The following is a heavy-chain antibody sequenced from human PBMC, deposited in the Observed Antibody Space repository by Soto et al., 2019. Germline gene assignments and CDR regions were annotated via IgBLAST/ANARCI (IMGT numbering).Heavy chain of an antibody. CDR1: GFTFGDYY. D-gene: IGHD3-10*01. Sequence: NPGGSLRLSCAASGFTFGDYYMSWIRQAPGKGLEWVSYISSSGSTIYYADSVKGRFTISRDNAKNSLYLQMNSLRAEDTAVYYCARDYGDYYYGMDVWGQGTTVTVSS. CDR2: ISSSGSTI. CDR3: ARDYGDYYYGMDV. V-gene: IGHV3-11*01. J-gene: IGHJ6*02.